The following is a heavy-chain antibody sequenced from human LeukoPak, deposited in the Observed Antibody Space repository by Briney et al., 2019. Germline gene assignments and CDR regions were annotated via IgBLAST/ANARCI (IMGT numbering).Heavy chain of an antibody. V-gene: IGHV5-51*01. CDR3: ARHVSSSRVAFDI. CDR2: FNPADSDI. Sequence: GESLKISCEVYGYIFTTYWLGWVRQMPGKGLEWMGTFNPADSDIRYSPSFQGQVTISADKSTSTAYLQWSSLKASDTAMYYCARHVSSSRVAFDIWGQGTMVTVSS. CDR1: GYIFTTYW. J-gene: IGHJ3*02. D-gene: IGHD2-2*01.